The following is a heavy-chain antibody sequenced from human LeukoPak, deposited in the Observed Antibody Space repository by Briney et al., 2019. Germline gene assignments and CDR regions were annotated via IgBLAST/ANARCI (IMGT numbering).Heavy chain of an antibody. J-gene: IGHJ4*02. CDR2: ISSSGSTI. Sequence: GGSLRLSCAASGFTFSDYYMSWIRQAPGKGLEWVSYISSSGSTIYYADSVKGRFTFSRDNAKNSLYLQMNSLRAEDTAVYYCARVYGDYVSIAGLFDYWGQGTLVTVSS. CDR3: ARVYGDYVSIAGLFDY. CDR1: GFTFSDYY. D-gene: IGHD4-17*01. V-gene: IGHV3-11*01.